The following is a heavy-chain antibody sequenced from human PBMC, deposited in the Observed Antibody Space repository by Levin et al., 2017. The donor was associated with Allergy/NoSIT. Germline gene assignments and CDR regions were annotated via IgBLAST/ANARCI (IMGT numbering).Heavy chain of an antibody. Sequence: KVSCKGSGYSFTSYWIGWVRQMPGKGLEWMGIIYPGDSDTRYSPSFQGQVTISADKSISTAYLQWSSLKASDTAMYYCARWGSKGSYYYGMDVWGQGTTVTVSS. J-gene: IGHJ6*02. CDR2: IYPGDSDT. CDR3: ARWGSKGSYYYGMDV. D-gene: IGHD3-10*01. V-gene: IGHV5-51*01. CDR1: GYSFTSYW.